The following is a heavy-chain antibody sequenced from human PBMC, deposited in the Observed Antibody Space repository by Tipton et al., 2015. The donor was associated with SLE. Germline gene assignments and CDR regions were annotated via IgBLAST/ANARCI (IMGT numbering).Heavy chain of an antibody. J-gene: IGHJ6*03. CDR1: GGSIGSFF. D-gene: IGHD6-19*01. Sequence: TLSLTCTVSGGSIGSFFWTWIRQPPGRGLEYIGYVYYNGNTNYNPSLKSRVTISLDTSQNQFSLKLHSLTAADAAVYYCARQVAGVDYYYFFMDVWGNGTTVTVSS. CDR2: VYYNGNT. V-gene: IGHV4-59*08. CDR3: ARQVAGVDYYYFFMDV.